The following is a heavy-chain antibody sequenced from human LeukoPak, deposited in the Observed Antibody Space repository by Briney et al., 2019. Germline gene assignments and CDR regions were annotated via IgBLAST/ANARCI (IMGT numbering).Heavy chain of an antibody. D-gene: IGHD3-22*01. Sequence: PGGSLRLSCAASGFIVSSNYMIWVRQAPGKGLEWVSLISGRGDITYYADSVKGRFTISRDNSKNMLYLQMDSLRAEDTAVYYCASDDSGYYISFFDYWGQGTLVTVSS. V-gene: IGHV3-23*01. CDR3: ASDDSGYYISFFDY. CDR1: GFIVSSNY. CDR2: ISGRGDIT. J-gene: IGHJ4*02.